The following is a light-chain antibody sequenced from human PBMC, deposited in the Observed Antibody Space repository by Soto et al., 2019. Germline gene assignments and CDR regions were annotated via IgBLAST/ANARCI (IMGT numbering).Light chain of an antibody. CDR3: ASYAGTKLFV. V-gene: IGLV2-8*01. J-gene: IGLJ1*01. CDR1: SSDVGFYNF. Sequence: ALTQPPSASGSPGQSLTISCTGTSSDVGFYNFVSWYQQRPGKAPKLVIYEVTKRPSGVPDRFSGSKSGSTASLTVSGLQADDEADYYCASYAGTKLFVFGSGTKVTVL. CDR2: EVT.